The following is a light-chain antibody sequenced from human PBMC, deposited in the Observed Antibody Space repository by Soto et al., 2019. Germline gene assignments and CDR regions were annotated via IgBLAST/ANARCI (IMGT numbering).Light chain of an antibody. CDR3: QQYNYWRT. V-gene: IGKV3-11*01. Sequence: EIVLTQSSAALSLSLGEIATLSCRASQSVSSYLAWYQQKPGQAPRLLIYDASNRATGIPARFSGSGSGTEFTLTISGLQSEDFAVYYCQQYNYWRTGGQGTKV. CDR2: DAS. J-gene: IGKJ1*01. CDR1: QSVSSY.